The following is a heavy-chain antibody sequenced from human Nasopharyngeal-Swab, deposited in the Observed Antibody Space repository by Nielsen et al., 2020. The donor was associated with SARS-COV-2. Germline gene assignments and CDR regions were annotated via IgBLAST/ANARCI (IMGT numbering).Heavy chain of an antibody. D-gene: IGHD3-10*01. V-gene: IGHV4-31*03. CDR2: IYYSGST. CDR3: ARERGELLVYYYYYMDV. CDR1: GGSISSGGYY. Sequence: SETLSPTCTVSGGSISSGGYYWSWIRQHPGKGLEWIGYIYYSGSTYYNPSLKSRVTISVDTSKNQFSLKLSSVTAADTAVYYCARERGELLVYYYYYMDVWGKGTTVTVSS. J-gene: IGHJ6*03.